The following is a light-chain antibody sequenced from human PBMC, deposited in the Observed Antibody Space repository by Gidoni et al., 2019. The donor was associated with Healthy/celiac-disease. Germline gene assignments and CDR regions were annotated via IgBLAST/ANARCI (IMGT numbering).Light chain of an antibody. Sequence: QSALTPPASVSGSPGQSITISCTGTSSDVGGYNYVSWYQQHPGKATKLMIYDVSNRPYGVSNRFSGSKSGNTASLTITGLQAEEEADYYCSSYTSSSTPVVFGGGTKLTVL. CDR1: SSDVGGYNY. V-gene: IGLV2-14*01. CDR3: SSYTSSSTPVV. CDR2: DVS. J-gene: IGLJ2*01.